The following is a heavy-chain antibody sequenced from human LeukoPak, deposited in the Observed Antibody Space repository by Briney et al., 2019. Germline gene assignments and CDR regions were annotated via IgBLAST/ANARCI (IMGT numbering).Heavy chain of an antibody. CDR1: GYTFTGYY. V-gene: IGHV1-2*02. Sequence: GASVKVSCKASGYTFTGYYMHWVRQAPGQGLEWMGWINPNSGGTNYAQKFQGRVTMTRDTSISTAYMELSRLRSDDTAVYYCARTVAGYYRTLGYDHGMDVWGQGTTVTVSS. D-gene: IGHD3-9*01. CDR2: INPNSGGT. CDR3: ARTVAGYYRTLGYDHGMDV. J-gene: IGHJ6*02.